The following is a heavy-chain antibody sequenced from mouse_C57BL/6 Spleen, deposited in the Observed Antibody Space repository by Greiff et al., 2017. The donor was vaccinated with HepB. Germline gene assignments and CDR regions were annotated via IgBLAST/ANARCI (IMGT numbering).Heavy chain of an antibody. Sequence: VQLKESGPELVKPGASVKIPCKASGYTFTDYNMDWVKQSHGKSLEWIGDINPNNGGTIYNQKFKGKATLTVDKSSSTAYMELRSLTSEDTAVYYCAREGDYDDYAMDYWGQGTSVTVSS. CDR3: AREGDYDDYAMDY. CDR2: INPNNGGT. D-gene: IGHD2-4*01. V-gene: IGHV1-18*01. CDR1: GYTFTDYN. J-gene: IGHJ4*01.